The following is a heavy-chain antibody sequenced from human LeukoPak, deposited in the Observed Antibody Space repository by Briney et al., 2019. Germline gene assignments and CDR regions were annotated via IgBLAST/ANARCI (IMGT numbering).Heavy chain of an antibody. CDR2: IGTSGGT. Sequence: PGGSLRLACAASGFTFSSYAMRWVRQAPGKGLEWVSSIGTSGGTYYADSVKGRFTISRDNSKNTLYLQMNSLRAEDTAVYYCAKGPGGYYDSSGYEYYFDYWGQGTLVTVSS. CDR3: AKGPGGYYDSSGYEYYFDY. D-gene: IGHD3-22*01. J-gene: IGHJ4*02. V-gene: IGHV3-23*01. CDR1: GFTFSSYA.